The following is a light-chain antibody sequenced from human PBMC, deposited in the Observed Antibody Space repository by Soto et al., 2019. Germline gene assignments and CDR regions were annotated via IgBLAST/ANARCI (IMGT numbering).Light chain of an antibody. CDR1: SSDVGGYNY. CDR2: DVS. J-gene: IGLJ1*01. CDR3: SSYTSSSTQV. V-gene: IGLV2-14*01. Sequence: QSVLTQPASVSGSPGQSITISCTGTSSDVGGYNYVSWYQQHPGKAPKLMIYDVSNRPSGVSNRFSGSKSGNTASLTISGLRAEDEADYYCSSYTSSSTQVLGTGTRSPS.